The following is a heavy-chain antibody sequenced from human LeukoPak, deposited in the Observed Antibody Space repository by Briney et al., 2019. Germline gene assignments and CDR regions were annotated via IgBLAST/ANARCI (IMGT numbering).Heavy chain of an antibody. CDR3: AKESLGYGDYEWFDY. V-gene: IGHV3-21*04. J-gene: IGHJ4*02. CDR2: ISSSSSYI. D-gene: IGHD4-17*01. Sequence: TGGSLSLSCAASGFTFSSYSMNWVRQAPGKGLEWVSSISSSSSYIYYADSVKGRFTISRDNSKNTLYLQMNSLRAEDTAVYYCAKESLGYGDYEWFDYWGQGTLVTVSS. CDR1: GFTFSSYS.